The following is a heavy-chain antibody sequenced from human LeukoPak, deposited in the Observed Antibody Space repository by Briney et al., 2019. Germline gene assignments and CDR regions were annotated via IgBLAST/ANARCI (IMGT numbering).Heavy chain of an antibody. CDR1: GFTVSSNY. J-gene: IGHJ6*02. D-gene: IGHD2-2*01. Sequence: SGGSLRLSCAASGFTVSSNYMSWVRQAPGKGLEWVSAISGSGGSTYYADSVKGRFTISRDNSKNTLYLQMNSLRAEDTAVYYCAKDGDVVVPAAMRDYYYYGMDVWGQGTTVTVSS. CDR2: ISGSGGST. V-gene: IGHV3-23*01. CDR3: AKDGDVVVPAAMRDYYYYGMDV.